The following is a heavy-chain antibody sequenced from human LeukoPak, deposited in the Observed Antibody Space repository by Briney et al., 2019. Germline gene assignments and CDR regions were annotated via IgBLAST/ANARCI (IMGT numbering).Heavy chain of an antibody. CDR1: GFTFSSYD. CDR3: ARDGSTSINDY. V-gene: IGHV3-13*01. Sequence: GGSLRLSCAASGFTFSSYDMHWVRQATGKGLEWVSAIGTAGDTYYPGSVKGRFTISRENAKNSLYLQMNSLRAGDTAVYYCARDGSTSINDYWGQGTLVTVSS. D-gene: IGHD1-26*01. J-gene: IGHJ4*02. CDR2: IGTAGDT.